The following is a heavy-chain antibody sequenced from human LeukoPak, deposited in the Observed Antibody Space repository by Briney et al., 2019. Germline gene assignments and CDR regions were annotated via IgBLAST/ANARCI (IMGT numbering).Heavy chain of an antibody. Sequence: SETLSLTCTVSGGSISSVSYYWSWIRQPAGTGLEGIGRIYTSGSTNYNPSLKSRVTISVDTSKNQFSLKLSSVTAADTAVYYCARVVEDYYDSSGYYYYFDYWGQGTLVTVSS. CDR3: ARVVEDYYDSSGYYYYFDY. CDR2: IYTSGST. CDR1: GGSISSVSYY. J-gene: IGHJ4*02. D-gene: IGHD3-22*01. V-gene: IGHV4-61*02.